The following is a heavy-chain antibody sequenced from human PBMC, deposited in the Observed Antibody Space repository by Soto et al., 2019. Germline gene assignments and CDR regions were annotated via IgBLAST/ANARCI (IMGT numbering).Heavy chain of an antibody. D-gene: IGHD3-10*01. V-gene: IGHV3-11*01. CDR1: GFTFSDYY. J-gene: IGHJ6*03. CDR3: ARVRSLRITMVRGVIKTYYYYYMDV. CDR2: ISCIGSTI. Sequence: PGGSLRLSCAASGFTFSDYYMSWIRQAPGKGLEWVSYISCIGSTIYYADSVKGRFTISRDNAKNSLYLQMNSLRAEDTAVYYCARVRSLRITMVRGVIKTYYYYYMDVWGKGTTVTVSS.